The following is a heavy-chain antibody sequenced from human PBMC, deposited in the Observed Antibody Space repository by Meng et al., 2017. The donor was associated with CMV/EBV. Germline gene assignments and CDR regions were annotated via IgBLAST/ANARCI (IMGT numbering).Heavy chain of an antibody. CDR3: ARDGGSRGYYFDY. CDR2: ISSSSSYI. J-gene: IGHJ4*02. CDR1: GFTFSSYS. D-gene: IGHD1-26*01. Sequence: EVQLVESGGGLVKPGGSLRLSCAASGFTFSSYSMNWVRQAPGKGLEWVSSISSSSSYIYYADSVKGRFTISRDNAENSLYLQMNSLRAEDTAVYYCARDGGSRGYYFDYWGQGTLVTVSS. V-gene: IGHV3-21*01.